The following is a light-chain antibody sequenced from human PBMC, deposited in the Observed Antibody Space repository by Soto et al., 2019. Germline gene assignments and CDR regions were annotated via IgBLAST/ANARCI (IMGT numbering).Light chain of an antibody. CDR2: TAS. J-gene: IGKJ4*01. Sequence: DIQLTQSPSFLSASVGDRVTIACRASQGVSSYLAWFQQRPGKAPKLLIYTASTLQSGVPSRFSGSGSGTEFTLTVSSLQPEDFATYYCQQHNSYPLTFGGGTTVEIK. CDR3: QQHNSYPLT. V-gene: IGKV1-9*01. CDR1: QGVSSY.